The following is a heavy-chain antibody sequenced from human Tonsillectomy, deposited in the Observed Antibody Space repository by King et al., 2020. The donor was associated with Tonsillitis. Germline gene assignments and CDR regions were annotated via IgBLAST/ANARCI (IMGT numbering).Heavy chain of an antibody. D-gene: IGHD7-27*01. CDR2: IYSGGST. CDR1: GFTVSSNY. J-gene: IGHJ6*03. Sequence: VQLVESGGGLVQPGGSLRLSCAASGFTVSSNYMSWVRQAPGKGLEWVSVIYSGGSTYYADSVKGRFTISRDNSKNTLYLQMNSLRAEDTAVYYCARVQNWDQYYDYYMDVWGKGTTVTVSS. CDR3: ARVQNWDQYYDYYMDV. V-gene: IGHV3-66*01.